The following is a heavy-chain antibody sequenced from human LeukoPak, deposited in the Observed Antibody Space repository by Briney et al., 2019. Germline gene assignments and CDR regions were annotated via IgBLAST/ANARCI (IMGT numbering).Heavy chain of an antibody. CDR3: ALLIMITFGGAPPTDY. Sequence: ASVKVSCKASGYTFTSYYMHWVRPAPGQGLEWMGIINPSGGSTSYAQKFQGRVTMTRDTSTSTVYMELSSLRSEDTAVYYCALLIMITFGGAPPTDYWGQGTLVTVSS. J-gene: IGHJ4*02. CDR2: INPSGGST. V-gene: IGHV1-46*01. CDR1: GYTFTSYY. D-gene: IGHD3-16*01.